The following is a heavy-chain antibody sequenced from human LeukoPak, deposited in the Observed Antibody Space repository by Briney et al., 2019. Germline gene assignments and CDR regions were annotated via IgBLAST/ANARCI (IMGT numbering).Heavy chain of an antibody. CDR2: VNPNSGNT. CDR3: ARVSVGASDY. CDR1: GCDFSSFD. V-gene: IGHV1-8*01. D-gene: IGHD1-26*01. J-gene: IGHJ4*02. Sequence: ASVKVSCKAPGCDFSSFDVNWVRQAPGQGLEWMGWVNPNSGNTGYAQKFQGRVTITTDESTSTAYMELSSLRSEDTAVYYCARVSVGASDYWGQGTLVTVSS.